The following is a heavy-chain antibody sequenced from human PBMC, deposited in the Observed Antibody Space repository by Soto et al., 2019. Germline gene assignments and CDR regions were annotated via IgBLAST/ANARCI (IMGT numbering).Heavy chain of an antibody. CDR2: INKDGSKV. J-gene: IGHJ4*01. V-gene: IGHV3-74*03. CDR1: GFAFSSFG. CDR3: ARDQGYTSQV. Sequence: GGSLRLSCAASGFAFSSFGRHWVRQTPGKGVEWLAFINKDGSKVTYADSVKGRLTVSRDNAKRTLYLQMTSITAEDTAVYFCARDQGYTSQVWGQGTVVTVSS. D-gene: IGHD6-13*01.